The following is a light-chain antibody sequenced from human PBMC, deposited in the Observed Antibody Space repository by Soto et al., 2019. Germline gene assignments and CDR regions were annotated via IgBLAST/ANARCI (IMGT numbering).Light chain of an antibody. Sequence: QAVVTQPPSASGTPGQRVTISCSGSNSNVGNNTVNWYQQLPGTAPKLLIESNNERPSGVPDRFSGSKSATSASLAISGLQSEDEADYYCSSHAGNNNYVFGTGTKLTVL. CDR2: SNN. CDR1: NSNVGNNT. CDR3: SSHAGNNNYV. V-gene: IGLV1-44*01. J-gene: IGLJ1*01.